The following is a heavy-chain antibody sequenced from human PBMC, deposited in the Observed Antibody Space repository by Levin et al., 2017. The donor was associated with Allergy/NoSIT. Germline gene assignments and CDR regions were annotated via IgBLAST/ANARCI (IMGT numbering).Heavy chain of an antibody. D-gene: IGHD2-2*01. CDR3: ARSGRPATDQSRYFYVDV. J-gene: IGHJ6*03. CDR2: INQDGSDI. CDR1: GFSSNTYW. Sequence: GGSLRLSCVTYGFSSNTYWMAWVRQAPGRGLEWVADINQDGSDIDYVDSVRGRFTFSRANAKHSLYLQMNSLRAEDTAGYYCARSGRPATDQSRYFYVDVWGKGTTVTVSS. V-gene: IGHV3-7*03.